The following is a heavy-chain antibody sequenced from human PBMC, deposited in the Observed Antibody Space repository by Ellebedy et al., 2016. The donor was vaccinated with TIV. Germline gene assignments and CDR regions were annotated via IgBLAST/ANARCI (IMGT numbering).Heavy chain of an antibody. CDR1: GFTFSSYG. D-gene: IGHD3-22*01. CDR2: ISYDGSNK. V-gene: IGHV3-30*03. J-gene: IGHJ3*02. CDR3: AREDGTRITMIVVAIRGAFDI. Sequence: GGSLRLXXAASGFTFSSYGMHWVRQAPGKGLEWVAVISYDGSNKYYADSVKGRFTISRDNSKNTLYLQMNSLRAEDTAVYYCAREDGTRITMIVVAIRGAFDIWGQGTMVTVSS.